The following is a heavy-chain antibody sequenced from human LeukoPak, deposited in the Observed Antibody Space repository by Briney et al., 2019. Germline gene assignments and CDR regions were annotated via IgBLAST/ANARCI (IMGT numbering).Heavy chain of an antibody. Sequence: PGGSLRLSCAASGFTFSSYSMNWVRQAPGKGLEWVSSISSSSSYIYYADSVKGRFTISRDNAENSLFLQMNSLRAEDTAIYYCARLVVVTAENYYFDYWGQGTLVTVSS. CDR2: ISSSSSYI. J-gene: IGHJ4*02. CDR1: GFTFSSYS. CDR3: ARLVVVTAENYYFDY. D-gene: IGHD2-21*02. V-gene: IGHV3-21*01.